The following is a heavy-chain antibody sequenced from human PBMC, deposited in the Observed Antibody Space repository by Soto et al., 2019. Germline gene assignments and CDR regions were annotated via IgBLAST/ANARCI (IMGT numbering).Heavy chain of an antibody. Sequence: GESLKISCAASGFTFSSYAMSWVRQAPGKGLEWVSAISGSGGSTYYADSVKGRFTISRDNSKNTLYLQMNSLRAEDTAVYYCAKDWVTPRGWFDPWGQGTLVTVSS. CDR3: AKDWVTPRGWFDP. J-gene: IGHJ5*02. D-gene: IGHD2-21*02. V-gene: IGHV3-23*01. CDR1: GFTFSSYA. CDR2: ISGSGGST.